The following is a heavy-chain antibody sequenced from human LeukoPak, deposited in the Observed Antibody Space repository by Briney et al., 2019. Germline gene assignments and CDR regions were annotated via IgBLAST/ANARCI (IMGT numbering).Heavy chain of an antibody. CDR2: ISYDGSNK. CDR3: ARVSGWRHFDY. CDR1: GFTFSNA. J-gene: IGHJ4*02. D-gene: IGHD6-19*01. Sequence: PGRSLRLSCAASGFTFSNAMHWVRPAPGKGLEWVAVISYDGSNKYYADSVKGRFTISRDNSKNTLYLQMNSLRAEDTAVYYCARVSGWRHFDYWGQGTLVTVSS. V-gene: IGHV3-30-3*01.